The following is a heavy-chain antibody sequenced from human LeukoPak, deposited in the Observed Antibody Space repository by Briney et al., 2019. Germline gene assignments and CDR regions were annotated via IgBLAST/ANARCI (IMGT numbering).Heavy chain of an antibody. CDR1: GGSISTYY. J-gene: IGHJ4*02. CDR2: IYHSEYT. CDR3: ARESTYYYDSSGQIAPFELDY. V-gene: IGHV4-59*01. Sequence: SSETLSLTCTVSGGSISTYYWNWVRQPPGKGLEWIGHIYHSEYTSYNPSLKSRVTISVDTSKNQFSLKLNSVTAADTVVYYCARESTYYYDSSGQIAPFELDYWGQGTLVTVSS. D-gene: IGHD3-22*01.